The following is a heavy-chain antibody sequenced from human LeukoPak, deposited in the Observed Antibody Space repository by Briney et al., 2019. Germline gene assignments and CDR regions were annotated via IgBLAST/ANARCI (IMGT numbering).Heavy chain of an antibody. CDR3: AREGHYDILTGYSPVEYYFYYMDV. J-gene: IGHJ6*03. CDR2: ISFVGVEK. D-gene: IGHD3-9*01. CDR1: GFTFSHYG. Sequence: GGSLRLSCEASGFTFSHYGIHWVRQTPGKGLEWVAAISFVGVEKHYADSVKGRFTISRDNSKSTLYLQMNSLRAEDTALYYCAREGHYDILTGYSPVEYYFYYMDVWGKGTTVTVSS. V-gene: IGHV3-30*04.